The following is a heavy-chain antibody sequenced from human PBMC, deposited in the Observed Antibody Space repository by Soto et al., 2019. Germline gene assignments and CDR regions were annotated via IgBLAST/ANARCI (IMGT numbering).Heavy chain of an antibody. V-gene: IGHV5-10-1*01. D-gene: IGHD3-10*01. CDR3: ARQKEDRYGSGSYYYYYGMDV. CDR1: GYSFTSYW. Sequence: PGESLKISCKGSGYSFTSYWISWVRQMPGKGLEWMGRIDPSDSYTNYSPSFQGHVTISADKSIDTAYLQWSSLKASDTAMYYCARQKEDRYGSGSYYYYYGMDVWGQGTTVTAP. J-gene: IGHJ6*02. CDR2: IDPSDSYT.